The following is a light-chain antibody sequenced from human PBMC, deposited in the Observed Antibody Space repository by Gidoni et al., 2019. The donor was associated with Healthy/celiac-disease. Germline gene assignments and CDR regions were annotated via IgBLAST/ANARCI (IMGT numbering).Light chain of an antibody. J-gene: IGKJ4*01. V-gene: IGKV3-15*01. CDR3: QQYNNWPPLT. CDR2: GAY. CDR1: QRVSSN. Sequence: EIVMTQSPDTLSVSPGERATLSCRASQRVSSNLACYQQKPGQAPTLLLYGAYTRANGHPARFSSSGSGTEFTLTIISLPSEDFVVYYFQQYNNWPPLTFGRGTKVEIK.